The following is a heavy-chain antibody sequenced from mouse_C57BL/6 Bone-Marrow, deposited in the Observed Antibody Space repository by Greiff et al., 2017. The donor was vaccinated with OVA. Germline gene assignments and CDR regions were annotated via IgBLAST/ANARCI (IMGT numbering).Heavy chain of an antibody. V-gene: IGHV1-81*01. CDR1: GYTFTSYG. CDR2: IYPRSGNT. CDR3: ARPHYNGSSH. J-gene: IGHJ2*01. D-gene: IGHD1-1*01. Sequence: QVHVKQSGAELARPGASVKLSCKASGYTFTSYGISWVKQRTGQGLEWIGEIYPRSGNTYYNEKFKGKATLTADKSSSTAYMELRSLTSEDSAVYFCARPHYNGSSHWGQGTTLTVSS.